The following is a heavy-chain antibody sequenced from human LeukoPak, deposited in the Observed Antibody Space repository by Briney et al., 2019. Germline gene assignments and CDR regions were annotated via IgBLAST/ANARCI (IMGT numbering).Heavy chain of an antibody. J-gene: IGHJ6*02. CDR3: ARGAYSSSWYPYYYYYYGMDV. V-gene: IGHV1-3*01. CDR1: GYTFTSYA. D-gene: IGHD6-13*01. Sequence: VSVKVSCKASGYTFTSYAMHWVRQAPGQRLEWMGWINAGNGNTKYSQKFQGRVTMTRNTSISTAYMELSSLRSEDTAVYYCARGAYSSSWYPYYYYYYGMDVWGQGTTVTVSS. CDR2: INAGNGNT.